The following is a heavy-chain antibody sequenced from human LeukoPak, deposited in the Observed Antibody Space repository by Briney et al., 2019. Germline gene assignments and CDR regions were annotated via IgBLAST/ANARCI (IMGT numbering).Heavy chain of an antibody. J-gene: IGHJ4*02. D-gene: IGHD4/OR15-4a*01. Sequence: PSETLSLTCTVSGGSISSYCWSWIRQPPGKGLEWIGYICYSGSTNYNPSLKSRVTISVDTSKNQFSLKLSSVTAADTALYYCARDLYGGYIDYWGQGTLVTASS. V-gene: IGHV4-59*01. CDR1: GGSISSYC. CDR2: ICYSGST. CDR3: ARDLYGGYIDY.